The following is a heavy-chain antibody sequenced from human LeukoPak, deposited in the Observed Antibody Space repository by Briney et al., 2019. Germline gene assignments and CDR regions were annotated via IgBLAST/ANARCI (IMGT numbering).Heavy chain of an antibody. D-gene: IGHD3-22*01. J-gene: IGHJ4*02. CDR3: ARLYYYDSGGYVGDY. CDR2: IYPGDSDT. Sequence: GESLKISCKGSGYSFTTYWIGWVRQMPGKGLEWMGIIYPGDSDTTYSPSFQGQVTISADKSISTAYLQRRSLKASDTAVYYCARLYYYDSGGYVGDYWGQGTLITVSS. V-gene: IGHV5-51*01. CDR1: GYSFTTYW.